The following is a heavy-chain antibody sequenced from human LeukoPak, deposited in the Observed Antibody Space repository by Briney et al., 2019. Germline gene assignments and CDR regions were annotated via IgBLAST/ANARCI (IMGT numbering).Heavy chain of an antibody. CDR3: ASVGSGPYYGSAV. V-gene: IGHV3-23*01. Sequence: PGGSLRLFLAPLGFTFLSFLMSSLLQAPGKGLEWVSAISGSGGNTYYADSVKGRFTISRDNSKNTLHLQMNSLRAEDTAVYYCASVGSGPYYGSAVWAPGTTVTVSS. D-gene: IGHD1-26*01. CDR2: ISGSGGNT. CDR1: GFTFLSFL. J-gene: IGHJ6*02.